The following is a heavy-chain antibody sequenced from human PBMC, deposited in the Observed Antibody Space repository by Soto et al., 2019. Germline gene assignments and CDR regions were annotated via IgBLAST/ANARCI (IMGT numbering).Heavy chain of an antibody. J-gene: IGHJ6*02. D-gene: IGHD6-6*01. CDR1: GFTFSDYY. V-gene: IGHV3-11*01. CDR3: ARERLSTSSYYYVMDV. Sequence: PGGSLRLSCAASGFTFSDYYMSWIRQAPGKGLGWVSYISSSGSTIYYADSVKGRLTISRDTAKTCRSLQMNSLRAEDTAVFYCARERLSTSSYYYVMDVWGQGTTVTFSS. CDR2: ISSSGSTI.